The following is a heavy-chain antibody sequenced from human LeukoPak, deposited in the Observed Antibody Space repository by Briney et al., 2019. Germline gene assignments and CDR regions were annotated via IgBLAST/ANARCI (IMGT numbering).Heavy chain of an antibody. CDR2: ISSSSSTI. Sequence: GGSLRLSCAASGFTFSSYSMNWVRQAPGKGLEWVSYISSSSSTIYYADSVKGRFTISRDNAKNSLYLQMNSLRDEDTAVYYCARDKDGYNPGDAFDIWGQGTMVTVSS. V-gene: IGHV3-48*02. J-gene: IGHJ3*02. CDR1: GFTFSSYS. CDR3: ARDKDGYNPGDAFDI. D-gene: IGHD5-24*01.